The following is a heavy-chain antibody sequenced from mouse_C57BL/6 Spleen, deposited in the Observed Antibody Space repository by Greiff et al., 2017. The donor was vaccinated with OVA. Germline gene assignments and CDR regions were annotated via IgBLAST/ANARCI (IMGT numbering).Heavy chain of an antibody. D-gene: IGHD1-1*01. V-gene: IGHV5-9-1*02. Sequence: DVMLVESGEGLVKPGGSLKLSCAASGFTFSSYAMSWVRQTPEKRLEWVAYISSGGDYIYYADTVKGRFTISRDNARNTLYLQMSSLKSEDTAMYYCTRVTTVVDYWYFDVWGTGTTVTVSS. J-gene: IGHJ1*03. CDR2: ISSGGDYI. CDR1: GFTFSSYA. CDR3: TRVTTVVDYWYFDV.